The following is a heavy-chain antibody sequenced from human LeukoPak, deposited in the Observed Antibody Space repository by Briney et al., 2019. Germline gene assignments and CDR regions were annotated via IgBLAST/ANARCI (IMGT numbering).Heavy chain of an antibody. CDR2: FDPEDGET. CDR3: ATVKYQLLWGWFDP. D-gene: IGHD2-2*01. V-gene: IGHV1-24*01. Sequence: ASVKVSCKASGYTFTGYYMHWVRQAPGQGLEWMGGFDPEDGETIYAQKFQGRVTMTEDTSTDTAYMELSSLRSEDTAVYYCATVKYQLLWGWFDPWGQGTLVTVSS. J-gene: IGHJ5*02. CDR1: GYTFTGYY.